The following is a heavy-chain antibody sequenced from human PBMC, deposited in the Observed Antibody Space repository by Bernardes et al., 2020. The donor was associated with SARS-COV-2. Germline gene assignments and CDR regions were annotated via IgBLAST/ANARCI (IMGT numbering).Heavy chain of an antibody. Sequence: SETLSLTCAVYGGSFSDYFWTWIRQSPGKGLEWSGQINHNGATNYNPSLSGRLTMSVDKSKKQFSLKLTSVTAADTAIYYCARGCPGYWGQGTLVTVSS. CDR1: GGSFSDYF. J-gene: IGHJ4*02. CDR3: ARGCPGY. CDR2: INHNGAT. V-gene: IGHV4-34*01.